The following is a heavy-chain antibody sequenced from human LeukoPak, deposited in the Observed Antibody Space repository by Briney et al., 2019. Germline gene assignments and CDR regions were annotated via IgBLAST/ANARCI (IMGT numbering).Heavy chain of an antibody. CDR2: IKQDGSGK. CDR3: ARDKAHGYNLY. Sequence: GGSLRLSCAASGFTFSSYWMSWVRQAPGKGLEWVANIKQDGSGKYYVDSVKGRFTISRDNAKNSLYLQMNSLRAEDTAVYYCARDKAHGYNLYWGQGTLVTVSS. J-gene: IGHJ4*02. V-gene: IGHV3-7*01. CDR1: GFTFSSYW. D-gene: IGHD5-24*01.